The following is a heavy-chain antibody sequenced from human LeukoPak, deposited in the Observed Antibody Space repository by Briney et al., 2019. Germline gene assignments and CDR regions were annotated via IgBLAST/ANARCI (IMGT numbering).Heavy chain of an antibody. Sequence: GGSLRLSCAASGFTFSSYEMNWVRQAPGKGLEWVSYISSSGSTIYYADSVKGRFTISRDNAKNSLYLQMNSLRAEDTAVYYCGYSSSWYKYYFDYWGQGTLVTVSS. CDR3: GYSSSWYKYYFDY. V-gene: IGHV3-48*03. CDR2: ISSSGSTI. D-gene: IGHD6-13*01. J-gene: IGHJ4*02. CDR1: GFTFSSYE.